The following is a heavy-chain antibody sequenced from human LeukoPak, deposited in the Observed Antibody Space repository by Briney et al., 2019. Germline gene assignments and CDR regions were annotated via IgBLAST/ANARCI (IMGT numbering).Heavy chain of an antibody. CDR2: IYYSGST. J-gene: IGHJ4*02. V-gene: IGHV4-38-2*01. D-gene: IGHD6-19*01. CDR1: GFTFSDYY. Sequence: GSLRLSCAASGFTFSDYYMSWIRQPPGKGLEWIGSIYYSGSTYYNPSLKSRVTISVDTSKNQFSLKLSSVTAADTAVYYCARLQTSGWYYFDYWGQGTLVTVSS. CDR3: ARLQTSGWYYFDY.